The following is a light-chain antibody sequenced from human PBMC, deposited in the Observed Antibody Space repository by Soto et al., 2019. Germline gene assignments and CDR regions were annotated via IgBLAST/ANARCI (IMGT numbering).Light chain of an antibody. Sequence: DIQMTQSPSFVSASVGDRVTITCRASQGISRWLAWYQQRPGKAPELLIYGASSLQSVVPSTFSGSGSGTDFTLTISSLETEDFATYYCQPANSFPLTFGQGTGLEIK. CDR2: GAS. V-gene: IGKV1-12*01. J-gene: IGKJ5*01. CDR3: QPANSFPLT. CDR1: QGISRW.